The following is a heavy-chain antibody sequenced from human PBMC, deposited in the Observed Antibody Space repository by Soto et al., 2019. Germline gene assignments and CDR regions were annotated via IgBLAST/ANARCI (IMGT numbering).Heavy chain of an antibody. J-gene: IGHJ3*02. CDR3: ARSLIVVVTAGDAFDI. CDR1: GGTFSSYA. CDR2: IIPIFGTA. V-gene: IGHV1-69*01. Sequence: QVQLVQSGAEVKKPGSSVKVSCKASGGTFSSYAISWVLQAPGQGLEWMGGIIPIFGTANYVQKFQGRVTITADESTSTAYMELSSLRSEDTAVYYCARSLIVVVTAGDAFDIWGQGTMVTVSS. D-gene: IGHD2-21*02.